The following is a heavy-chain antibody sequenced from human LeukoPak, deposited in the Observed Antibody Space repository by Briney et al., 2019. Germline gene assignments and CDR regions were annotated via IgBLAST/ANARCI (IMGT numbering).Heavy chain of an antibody. CDR3: AREISSSWYYFDY. D-gene: IGHD6-13*01. CDR1: GFTFSSYS. J-gene: IGHJ4*02. CDR2: ISTRSSYI. V-gene: IGHV3-21*01. Sequence: GGSLRLSCAASGFTFSSYSMNWVRQAPGKGLEWVSSISTRSSYIYYADSVKGRFTLSRDNAKNSLYLQMNSLRAEDTAVYYCAREISSSWYYFDYWGQGTLVTVSS.